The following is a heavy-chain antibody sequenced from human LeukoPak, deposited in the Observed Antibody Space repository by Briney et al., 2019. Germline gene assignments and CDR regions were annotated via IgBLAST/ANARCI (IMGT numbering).Heavy chain of an antibody. CDR3: ARGRKQQPVRGGTRYYYMDV. D-gene: IGHD6-13*01. J-gene: IGHJ6*03. Sequence: ASVKVSCKASGYTFTSYDINWVRQATGQGLEWMGWMNPNSGNTGYAQKFQGRVTMTRNTSISTAYMELSSLRSEDTAVYYCARGRKQQPVRGGTRYYYMDVWGKGTTVTVSS. CDR2: MNPNSGNT. V-gene: IGHV1-8*01. CDR1: GYTFTSYD.